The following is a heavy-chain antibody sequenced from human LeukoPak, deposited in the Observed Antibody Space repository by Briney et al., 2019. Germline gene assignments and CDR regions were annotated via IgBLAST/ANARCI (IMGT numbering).Heavy chain of an antibody. D-gene: IGHD6-19*01. CDR2: ISSSSSYI. J-gene: IGHJ4*02. V-gene: IGHV3-21*01. CDR1: GFTFSSYS. Sequence: PGGSLRLSCAASGFTFSSYSMNWVRQAPGKGLEWASSISSSSSYIYYADSVKGRFTISRDNAKNSLYLQMNSLRAEDTAVYYCARDGYSSGWYLYYFDYWGQGTLVTVSS. CDR3: ARDGYSSGWYLYYFDY.